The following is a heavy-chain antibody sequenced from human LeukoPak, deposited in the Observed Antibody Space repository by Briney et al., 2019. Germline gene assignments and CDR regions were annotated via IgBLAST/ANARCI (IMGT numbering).Heavy chain of an antibody. D-gene: IGHD6-6*01. CDR3: ARDRVEYSNSYFDD. V-gene: IGHV3-33*01. Sequence: GGSLRLSCAASGFIFSSYGIHWVRQAPGKGLEWVAVIWYDGSNTYYADSMKGRFTISRDNSRNTLYLQMNSLRAEDTAVYYCARDRVEYSNSYFDDWGQGTLVTVSS. CDR1: GFIFSSYG. CDR2: IWYDGSNT. J-gene: IGHJ4*02.